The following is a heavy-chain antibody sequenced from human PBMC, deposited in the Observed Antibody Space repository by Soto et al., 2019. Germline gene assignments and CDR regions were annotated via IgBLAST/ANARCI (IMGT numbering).Heavy chain of an antibody. CDR2: ISAYNGNT. CDR1: GYTFTSYG. D-gene: IGHD2-2*02. CDR3: ARGRNLPAAIGNGFDP. Sequence: QVQLVPSGAEVKKPGASVKVSCKASGYTFTSYGISWVRQAPGQGLEWMGWISAYNGNTNYAQKLQGRVTMTTDTSTSKAYMELRILRSDDTAGYYCARGRNLPAAIGNGFDPWGQGTLVTVSS. J-gene: IGHJ5*02. V-gene: IGHV1-18*01.